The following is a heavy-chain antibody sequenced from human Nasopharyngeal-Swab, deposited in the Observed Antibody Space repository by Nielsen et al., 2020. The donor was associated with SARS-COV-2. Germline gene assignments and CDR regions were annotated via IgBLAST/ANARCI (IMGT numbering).Heavy chain of an antibody. CDR3: ARGLSGVVPSPILGLGPYYYFYYMDV. Sequence: SQTLSLTCAVSGGSFSANYWGWIRQPPGKGLEWIGEINHSGSTNYNPSLKSRVTISVDTSKSQFSLKLTSVTAADTSVYYCARGLSGVVPSPILGLGPYYYFYYMDVWGKGTTVTVSS. V-gene: IGHV4-34*01. J-gene: IGHJ6*03. CDR1: GGSFSANY. CDR2: INHSGST. D-gene: IGHD2-2*01.